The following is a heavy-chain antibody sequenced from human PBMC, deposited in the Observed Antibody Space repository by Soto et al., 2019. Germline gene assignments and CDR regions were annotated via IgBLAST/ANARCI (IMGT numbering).Heavy chain of an antibody. CDR1: GFTFSSYS. CDR2: ISGSGGST. D-gene: IGHD1-7*01. CDR3: AKGTRYNWKYGLFDYFDY. Sequence: GLLRLSCAACGFTFSSYSMSWVRQATGKGLEWVSAISGSGGSTYYADSVKGRFTISRDNSKNTLYLQMNSLRAEDTAVYYCAKGTRYNWKYGLFDYFDYWGQGTLVTASS. V-gene: IGHV3-23*01. J-gene: IGHJ4*02.